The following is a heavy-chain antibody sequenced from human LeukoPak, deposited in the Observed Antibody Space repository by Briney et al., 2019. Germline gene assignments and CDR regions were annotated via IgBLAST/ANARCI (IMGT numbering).Heavy chain of an antibody. CDR1: GGSFSGYY. V-gene: IGHV4-34*01. CDR2: INHSGST. CDR3: ARGPRIRFLGP. Sequence: PETLSLTCAVYGGSFSGYYWTWIRQPPGKGLEWIGEINHSGSTNYNPSLKSRVTISVDTSKNQFSLKLSSVTAADTAVYYCARGPRIRFLGPWGQGTLVTVSS. D-gene: IGHD3-3*01. J-gene: IGHJ5*02.